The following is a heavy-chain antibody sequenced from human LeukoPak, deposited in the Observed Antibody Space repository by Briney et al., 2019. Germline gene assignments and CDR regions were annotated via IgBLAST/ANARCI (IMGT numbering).Heavy chain of an antibody. CDR1: GGSFSGYY. CDR2: INHRGST. D-gene: IGHD2-21*02. Sequence: TSETLSLTCAIYGGSFSGYYWSWIRQPPGKGLEWIGEINHRGSTNYNPSLKSRVTISVDTSRNSFSLELSSVTAADTAVYYCARVGYCGGDCYPFDYWGQGTLTTISS. CDR3: ARVGYCGGDCYPFDY. V-gene: IGHV4-34*01. J-gene: IGHJ4*02.